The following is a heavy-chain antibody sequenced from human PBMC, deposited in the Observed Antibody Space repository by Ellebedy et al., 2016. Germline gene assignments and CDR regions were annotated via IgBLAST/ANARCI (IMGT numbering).Heavy chain of an antibody. CDR2: IGPSDSHT. CDR3: ARRFDDDGSAWDS. J-gene: IGHJ4*02. CDR1: GYSFTSSW. V-gene: IGHV5-10-1*01. D-gene: IGHD2-15*01. Sequence: GESLKISXKTSGYSFTSSWITWVRQMSGKGLEWMGRIGPSDSHTSYSPSFQGHVTISADKSSSTVYLQWNSLKASDTATYYCARRFDDDGSAWDSWGQGTLVTVSS.